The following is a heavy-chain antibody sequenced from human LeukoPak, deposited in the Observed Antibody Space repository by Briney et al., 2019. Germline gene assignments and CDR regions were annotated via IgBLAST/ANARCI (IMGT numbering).Heavy chain of an antibody. D-gene: IGHD3-16*01. CDR1: GFTVSTNY. CDR3: ARWGTNDAFDI. Sequence: GSLRLSFEVSGFTVSTNYMSWVRPAPGKGLEWVSTIYSDGSTYYADSVKGRFTISRDNSKNTLYLQMNSLRAEDTAVYYCARWGTNDAFDIWGQGTKVTVSS. V-gene: IGHV3-53*01. CDR2: IYSDGST. J-gene: IGHJ3*02.